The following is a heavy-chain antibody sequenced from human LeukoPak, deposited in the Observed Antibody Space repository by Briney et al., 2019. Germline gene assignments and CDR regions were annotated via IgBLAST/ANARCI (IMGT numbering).Heavy chain of an antibody. V-gene: IGHV4-59*11. CDR1: DDSFSSHY. CDR3: ARDLVTVTKGFDI. J-gene: IGHJ3*02. D-gene: IGHD4-17*01. Sequence: SETLSLTCAVSDDSFSSHYWTWIRQPPGKGLEWIGYISYIGSTNYNPSLKSRVTISIDTSRNQFSLKLTSVTAADTAVYYCARDLVTVTKGFDIWGQGTMVSVSS. CDR2: ISYIGST.